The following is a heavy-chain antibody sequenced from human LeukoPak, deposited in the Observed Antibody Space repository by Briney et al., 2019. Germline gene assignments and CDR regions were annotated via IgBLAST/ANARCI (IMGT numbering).Heavy chain of an antibody. CDR2: IYYNGST. CDR1: GGSITNYY. J-gene: IGHJ4*02. D-gene: IGHD1-1*01. Sequence: SETLSLTCTVSGGSITNYYWIWIRQPPGKGLEWIGYIYYNGSTNYNPSLKSRVALSVDTSKNQFSLKVNSVTPTDAAVYYCARVSPTGGLAYWGQGTLVTVSS. CDR3: ARVSPTGGLAY. V-gene: IGHV4-59*01.